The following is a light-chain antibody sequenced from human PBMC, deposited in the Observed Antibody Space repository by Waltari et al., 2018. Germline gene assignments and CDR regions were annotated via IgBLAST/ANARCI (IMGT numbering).Light chain of an antibody. Sequence: QSALTQPASVSGPPGQSITISCTGTSSDVGGYNYVSWYQQHPGKAPKLMIYDVSTRPSGVSNRFSGSKSGNTASLTISGLQAEDEANYYCSSYTSSSTYVFETGTKVTVL. CDR1: SSDVGGYNY. V-gene: IGLV2-14*03. CDR3: SSYTSSSTYV. J-gene: IGLJ1*01. CDR2: DVS.